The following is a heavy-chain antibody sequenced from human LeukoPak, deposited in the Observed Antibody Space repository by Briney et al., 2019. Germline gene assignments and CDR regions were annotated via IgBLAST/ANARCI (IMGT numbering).Heavy chain of an antibody. J-gene: IGHJ4*02. D-gene: IGHD1-26*01. CDR2: IYHSGST. Sequence: PSETLSLTCTVSGYSIGSGYYWGWIRQPPGKGLEWIGSIYHSGSTYYNPSLKSRVTISVDTSKNQFSLKLSSVTAADTAVYYCARETVGATSFDYWGQGTLVTVSS. CDR3: ARETVGATSFDY. CDR1: GYSIGSGYY. V-gene: IGHV4-38-2*02.